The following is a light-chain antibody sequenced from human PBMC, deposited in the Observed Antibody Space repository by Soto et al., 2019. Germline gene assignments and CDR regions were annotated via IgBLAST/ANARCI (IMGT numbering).Light chain of an antibody. CDR1: NSDVESYNL. CDR2: EGT. J-gene: IGLJ1*01. Sequence: QSALTQPASVSGSPGQSITISCTGTNSDVESYNLVSWFRQHPGEAPKLIVYEGTKRPSGVSNRFSGSKSGNTASLTISGLQAEDEADYYCSSYTSSSTLYVFGTGTKVTVL. V-gene: IGLV2-14*02. CDR3: SSYTSSSTLYV.